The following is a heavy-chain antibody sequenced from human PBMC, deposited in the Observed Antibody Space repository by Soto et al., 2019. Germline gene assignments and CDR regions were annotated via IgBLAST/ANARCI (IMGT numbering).Heavy chain of an antibody. Sequence: SETLSLTCAVYGGSFSGYYLSWIRQPPGKGLEWIGEINHSGSTNYNPSLKSRVTISVDTSKNQFSLKLSSVTAADTAVYYCARRMITMIVVVYDYWGQGTLVTVSS. J-gene: IGHJ4*02. D-gene: IGHD3-22*01. CDR1: GGSFSGYY. V-gene: IGHV4-34*01. CDR2: INHSGST. CDR3: ARRMITMIVVVYDY.